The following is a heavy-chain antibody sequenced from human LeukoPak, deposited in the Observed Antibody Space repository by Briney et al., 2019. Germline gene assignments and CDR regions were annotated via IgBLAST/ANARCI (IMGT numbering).Heavy chain of an antibody. J-gene: IGHJ4*02. V-gene: IGHV3-43*02. Sequence: GGSLRLSCAASGFTFSSYAMSWVRQAPGKGLEWVSLISWDGGSTYYADSVKGRFTISRDNSKNSLYLQMNSLRTEDTALYYCAKGGGYSYGSLFVDYWGQGTLVTVSS. CDR3: AKGGGYSYGSLFVDY. D-gene: IGHD5-18*01. CDR2: ISWDGGST. CDR1: GFTFSSYA.